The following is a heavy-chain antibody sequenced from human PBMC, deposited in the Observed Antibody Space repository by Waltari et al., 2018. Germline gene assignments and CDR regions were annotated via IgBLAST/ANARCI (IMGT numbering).Heavy chain of an antibody. CDR2: IYYSGST. V-gene: IGHV4-59*01. CDR1: GDSISSYY. D-gene: IGHD3-9*01. J-gene: IGHJ4*02. Sequence: QVQLQESGPGLVTPSETLSLTCTVSGDSISSYYWSWIRQPPGEGLEWIGYIYYSGSTNSNPSLKSRVTISVDTFRNQVSLKLSSVTAADTAVYYCARGPYPVLRYFDWGQGTLVTVSS. CDR3: ARGPYPVLRYFD.